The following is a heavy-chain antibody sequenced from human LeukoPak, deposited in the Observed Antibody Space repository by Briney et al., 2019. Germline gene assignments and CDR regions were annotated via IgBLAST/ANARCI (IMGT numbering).Heavy chain of an antibody. CDR3: ARGAAAGILRNWYFDL. J-gene: IGHJ2*01. CDR2: INPNSGGT. V-gene: IGHV1-2*02. CDR1: VYAFTAYY. D-gene: IGHD6-13*01. Sequence: ASVTVSCKASVYAFTAYYMHWVRQAPGQGLECMGWINPNSGGTNYVQKFQGRVTMTRDTSISTAYLELSSLRSDDTAVYYCARGAAAGILRNWYFDLWGRGTLVTVSS.